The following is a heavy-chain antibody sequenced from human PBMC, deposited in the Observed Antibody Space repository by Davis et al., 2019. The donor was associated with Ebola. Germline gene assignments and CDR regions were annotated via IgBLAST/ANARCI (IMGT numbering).Heavy chain of an antibody. J-gene: IGHJ4*02. D-gene: IGHD5-18*01. Sequence: GESLKISCAASGFTFSSYGMHWVRQAPGKGLEWVAVIWYDGSNKYYADSVKGRFTISRDNSKNTLYLQMNSLRAEDTAVYYCARDRSYGFYFDYWGQGTLVTVSS. CDR2: IWYDGSNK. CDR1: GFTFSSYG. V-gene: IGHV3-33*01. CDR3: ARDRSYGFYFDY.